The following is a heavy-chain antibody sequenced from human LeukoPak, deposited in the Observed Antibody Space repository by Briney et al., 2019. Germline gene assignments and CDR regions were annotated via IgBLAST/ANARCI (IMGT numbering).Heavy chain of an antibody. CDR1: GYTFTGYY. Sequence: GASVKVSCKASGYTFTGYYMHWVRQAPGQGLEWMGWINPNSGGTNYAQKFQGRVTMTRDTSISTAYMELSRLRSDDTAVYYCARIVDDILTGYYGDYWGQGTLVTVSS. V-gene: IGHV1-2*02. CDR3: ARIVDDILTGYYGDY. D-gene: IGHD3-9*01. CDR2: INPNSGGT. J-gene: IGHJ4*02.